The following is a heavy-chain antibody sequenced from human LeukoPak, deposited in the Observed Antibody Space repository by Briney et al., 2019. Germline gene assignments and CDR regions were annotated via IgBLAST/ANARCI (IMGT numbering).Heavy chain of an antibody. D-gene: IGHD2-2*01. V-gene: IGHV3-23*01. Sequence: GGSLRLSCAASGFTFSSYAMSWVRQAPGKGLEWVSAISGSGGSTYYADSVKGRFTISRDNSKNTLYLQMNSLRAEDTAVYYCAKGPSGALYQLLLGYWGQGTLVTVSS. J-gene: IGHJ4*02. CDR2: ISGSGGST. CDR3: AKGPSGALYQLLLGY. CDR1: GFTFSSYA.